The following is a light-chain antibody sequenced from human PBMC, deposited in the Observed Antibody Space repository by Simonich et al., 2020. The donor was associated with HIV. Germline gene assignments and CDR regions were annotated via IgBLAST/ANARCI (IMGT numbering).Light chain of an antibody. CDR1: HSVSSN. CDR3: QQRSNWPLT. Sequence: EIVMTQSPATLSVSPGERATLSCRASHSVSSNLAWYQQKPGQAPRLLIYDASKRATGIPASFSGSGSGTDFTLTISSLEPEDFAVYYCQQRSNWPLTFGGGTKVEIK. CDR2: DAS. V-gene: IGKV3-11*01. J-gene: IGKJ4*01.